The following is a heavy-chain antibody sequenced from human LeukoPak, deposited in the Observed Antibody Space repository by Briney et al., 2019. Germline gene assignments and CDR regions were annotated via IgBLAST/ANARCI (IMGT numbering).Heavy chain of an antibody. Sequence: ASVKVSCKASGYTFTGYYMHWVRQAPGQGLEWMGWINPNSGGTNYAQKFQGWVTMTRDTSISTAYMELSRLRSDDTAVYYCARGSILADRRYYYDSSGYYSNWGQGTLVTVSS. J-gene: IGHJ4*02. D-gene: IGHD3-22*01. CDR2: INPNSGGT. CDR3: ARGSILADRRYYYDSSGYYSN. V-gene: IGHV1-2*04. CDR1: GYTFTGYY.